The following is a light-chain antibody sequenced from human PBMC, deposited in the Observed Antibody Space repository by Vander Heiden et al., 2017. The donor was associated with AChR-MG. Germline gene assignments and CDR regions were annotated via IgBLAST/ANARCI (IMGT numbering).Light chain of an antibody. CDR3: LQDNDWPRT. V-gene: IGKV3-15*01. CDR2: DAS. CDR1: QKVSSN. Sequence: EVVMTQSPATLSVSPGERATLSCRPSQKVSSNLAWFQQKAGQPPRLLIYDASTRATGIPARVSGSGSGTEFTLTISSLQSEDSAVYYCLQDNDWPRTFGQGTKVEIK. J-gene: IGKJ1*01.